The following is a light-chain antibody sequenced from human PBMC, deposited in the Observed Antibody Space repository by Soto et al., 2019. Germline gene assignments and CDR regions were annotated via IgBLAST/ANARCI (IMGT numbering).Light chain of an antibody. CDR2: GAS. Sequence: EIVLTQSPGTLSLSPGERATLSCRASQSVSSSYLAWYQQKPGQAPRLLIYGASSRATGIPDRFSGSGSGTDFTLTISRLEPEDFAVYYCPQYGSSGGLTCGGGTNVEIK. J-gene: IGKJ4*01. CDR3: PQYGSSGGLT. CDR1: QSVSSSY. V-gene: IGKV3-20*01.